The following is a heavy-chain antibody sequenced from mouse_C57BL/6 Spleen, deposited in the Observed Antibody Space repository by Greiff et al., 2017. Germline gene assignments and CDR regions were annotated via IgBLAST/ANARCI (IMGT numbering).Heavy chain of an antibody. CDR3: ARRDSYGSTVPDY. CDR1: GYTFTSYW. D-gene: IGHD1-1*01. J-gene: IGHJ2*01. V-gene: IGHV1-61*01. Sequence: VQLQQSGAELVRPGSSVKLSCKASGYTFTSYWMDWVKQRPGQGLEWIGNIYPSDSETHYNQKFKDKATLTVDKSSSTAYMQLISLTSEDSAVYYCARRDSYGSTVPDYWGQGTTLTVSS. CDR2: IYPSDSET.